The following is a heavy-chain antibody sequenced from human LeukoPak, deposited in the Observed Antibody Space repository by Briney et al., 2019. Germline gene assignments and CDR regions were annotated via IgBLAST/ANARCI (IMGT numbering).Heavy chain of an antibody. CDR1: GVSISSSNW. J-gene: IGHJ4*02. V-gene: IGHV4-4*02. CDR2: IYHSGST. CDR3: ASLAYYYDSSGYYLDY. Sequence: SGTLSLTCAVSGVSISSSNWWSWVRQPPGKGLEWIGEIYHSGSTNYNPSLKSRVTISVDKSKNQFSLKLSSVTAADTAVYYCASLAYYYDSSGYYLDYWGQGTLVTVSS. D-gene: IGHD3-22*01.